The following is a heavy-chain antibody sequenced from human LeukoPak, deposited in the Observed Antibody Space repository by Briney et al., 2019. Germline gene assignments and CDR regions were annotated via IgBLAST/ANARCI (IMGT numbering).Heavy chain of an antibody. CDR1: GGTFSSYA. J-gene: IGHJ6*03. Sequence: ASVKVSCKASGGTFSSYAISWVRQAPGQGLEWMGGIIPIFGTANYAQKFQGRVTITADESTSTAYMELSSLRSEDTAVYYCASLKKFGVAYYYYYMDVWGKGTTVTVSS. CDR2: IIPIFGTA. V-gene: IGHV1-69*13. D-gene: IGHD3-3*01. CDR3: ASLKKFGVAYYYYYMDV.